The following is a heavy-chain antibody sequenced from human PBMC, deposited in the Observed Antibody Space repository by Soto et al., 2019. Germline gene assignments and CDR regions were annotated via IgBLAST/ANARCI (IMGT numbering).Heavy chain of an antibody. CDR1: GGSISSSSYY. J-gene: IGHJ2*01. Sequence: QLQLQESGPGLVKPSETLSLTCTVSGGSISSSSYYWGWIRQPPGKGLEWIGSIYYSGSTYYNPCRKSRASISVDPTKYQFTLQLSCVTAADTGVYYCERESTNHYYDSSGDYLNWYCDLWGRSTLVTVSS. V-gene: IGHV4-39*02. CDR3: ERESTNHYYDSSGDYLNWYCDL. CDR2: IYYSGST. D-gene: IGHD3-22*01.